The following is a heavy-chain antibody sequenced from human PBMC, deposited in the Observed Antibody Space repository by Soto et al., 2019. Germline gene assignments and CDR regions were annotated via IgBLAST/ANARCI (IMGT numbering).Heavy chain of an antibody. D-gene: IGHD3-3*01. CDR1: GFTFSSYS. CDR3: ARAQPGDCWSGYYPIDFDY. V-gene: IGHV3-21*01. Sequence: GGSLRLSCAASGFTFSSYSMNWVRQAPGKGLEWVSSISSSSSYIYYADSVKGRFTISRDNAKNSLYLQMNSLRAEDTAVYYCARAQPGDCWSGYYPIDFDYWGQGTLVTVSS. J-gene: IGHJ4*02. CDR2: ISSSSSYI.